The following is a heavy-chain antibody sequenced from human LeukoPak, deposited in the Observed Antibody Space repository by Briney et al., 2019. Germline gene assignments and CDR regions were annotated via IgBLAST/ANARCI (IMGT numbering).Heavy chain of an antibody. V-gene: IGHV3-64*02. D-gene: IGHD2-2*01. J-gene: IGHJ6*04. Sequence: PGGSLRLSCAASGVTFSYFAMHWVRQAPGKGLEYISAVSSNGDKTYYADSVKGRFSISRDNSKNTLYLQIGSLRAEDMAVYYCARGGYCSTTSCYEGSGDYYYGMDVWGRGTTVTVSS. CDR3: ARGGYCSTTSCYEGSGDYYYGMDV. CDR2: VSSNGDKT. CDR1: GVTFSYFA.